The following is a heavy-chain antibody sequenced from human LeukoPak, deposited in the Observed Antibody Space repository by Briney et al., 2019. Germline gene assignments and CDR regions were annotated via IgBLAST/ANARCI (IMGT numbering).Heavy chain of an antibody. V-gene: IGHV3-7*04. J-gene: IGHJ4*02. Sequence: GGALRLSCVGCGFTFKDYFMSWVRQSPGKGLEWLGHIKEDGSETYYLDSVRGRFTISRDNAKNSLYLEMGSLRAEDTAIYYCARGYSSSWPEDYWGQGTLVTVSS. CDR3: ARGYSSSWPEDY. D-gene: IGHD6-13*01. CDR1: GFTFKDYF. CDR2: IKEDGSET.